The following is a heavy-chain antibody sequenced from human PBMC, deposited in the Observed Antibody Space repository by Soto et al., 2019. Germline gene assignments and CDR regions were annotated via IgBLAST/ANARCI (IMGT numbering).Heavy chain of an antibody. D-gene: IGHD6-13*01. J-gene: IGHJ4*02. Sequence: QVRLVQSGAEVKKPGASVKVSCKASGCTFTSYGISWVRQAPGQGLEWMGWISAYNGNTNYAQKLQGRVTMTTDTSTSSAYMELRSLRSDVTAVYYCARVRAAGVDFDYWAQGTLVTVSS. V-gene: IGHV1-18*01. CDR2: ISAYNGNT. CDR1: GCTFTSYG. CDR3: ARVRAAGVDFDY.